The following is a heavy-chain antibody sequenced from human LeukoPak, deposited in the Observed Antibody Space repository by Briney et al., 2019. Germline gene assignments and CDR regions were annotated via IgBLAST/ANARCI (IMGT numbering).Heavy chain of an antibody. J-gene: IGHJ5*02. CDR1: GGTFSSYA. V-gene: IGHV1-69*05. CDR3: ARDFPGIAAAGTRYNWFDP. D-gene: IGHD6-13*01. CDR2: IIPIFGTA. Sequence: SVKVSCKASGGTFSSYAISWVRQAPGQGLEWMGGIIPIFGTANYAQKFQGRVTITTDESTSTAYMELSSLRSEDTAVYYCARDFPGIAAAGTRYNWFDPWGQGTLVTVSS.